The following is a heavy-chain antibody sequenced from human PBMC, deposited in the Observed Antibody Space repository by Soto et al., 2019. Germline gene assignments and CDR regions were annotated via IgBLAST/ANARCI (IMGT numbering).Heavy chain of an antibody. Sequence: GGSLRLSCAASGFTFSNSAMTWVRQAPAKGLEWVSTIRDSDSGGSTFYADSVKGRFTISRDDSKNTLYLQMSSLRAEDTAMYYCAKVRVGIDVDFDYWGQGALVTVSS. CDR1: GFTFSNSA. V-gene: IGHV3-23*01. CDR3: AKVRVGIDVDFDY. D-gene: IGHD2-21*01. J-gene: IGHJ4*02. CDR2: IRDSDSGGST.